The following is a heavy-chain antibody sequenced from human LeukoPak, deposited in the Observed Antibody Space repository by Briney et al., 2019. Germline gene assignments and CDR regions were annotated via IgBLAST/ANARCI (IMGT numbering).Heavy chain of an antibody. D-gene: IGHD6-6*01. Sequence: SETLSLTCTVSGGSISSYYWSWIRQPPGKGPEWIGYIYYSGSTNYNPSLKSRVTISVDTSKNQFSLKLSSVTAADTAVYYCARGASSSFPIAWGQGTLVTVSS. CDR3: ARGASSSFPIA. J-gene: IGHJ5*02. CDR1: GGSISSYY. V-gene: IGHV4-59*01. CDR2: IYYSGST.